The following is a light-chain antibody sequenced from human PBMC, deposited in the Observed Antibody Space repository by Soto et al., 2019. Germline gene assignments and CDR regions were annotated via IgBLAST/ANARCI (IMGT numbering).Light chain of an antibody. Sequence: DIQMTQSPSTLSASVGDRFTFTCRASQGINSYLTWYQQKPGKAPKLLIYAASTLQSGVPSRFSGSGSGTDFTLTISSLQPEDFATYHCQQLNSYPFTFGGGTKVDIK. J-gene: IGKJ4*01. CDR2: AAS. V-gene: IGKV1-9*01. CDR3: QQLNSYPFT. CDR1: QGINSY.